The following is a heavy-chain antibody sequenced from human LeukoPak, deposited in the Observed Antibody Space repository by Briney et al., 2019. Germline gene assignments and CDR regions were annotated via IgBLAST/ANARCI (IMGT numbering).Heavy chain of an antibody. J-gene: IGHJ4*02. CDR1: GFTFSSYG. V-gene: IGHV3-30*18. Sequence: PGGSLRLSCAASGFTFSSYGMHWVRQAPGKGLEWVAVISYDGSNKYYADSVKGQFTISRDNSKNTLYLQMNSLRAEDTAVYYCAKDRGLDYWGQGTLVTVSS. CDR2: ISYDGSNK. D-gene: IGHD3-10*01. CDR3: AKDRGLDY.